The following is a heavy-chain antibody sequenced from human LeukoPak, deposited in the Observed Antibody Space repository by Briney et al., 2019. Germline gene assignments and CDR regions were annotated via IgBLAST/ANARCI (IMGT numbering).Heavy chain of an antibody. J-gene: IGHJ4*02. CDR2: IIPILGIA. D-gene: IGHD5-12*01. CDR1: GGTFSSYA. CDR3: ARAGYSGYGRFDY. V-gene: IGHV1-69*04. Sequence: ASVKVSCKASGGTFSSYAISWVRQAPGQGLEWVGWIIPILGIANYAQKFQGRVTITADKSTSTAYMELSSLRTEDTAVYYCARAGYSGYGRFDYWGQGTLVTVSS.